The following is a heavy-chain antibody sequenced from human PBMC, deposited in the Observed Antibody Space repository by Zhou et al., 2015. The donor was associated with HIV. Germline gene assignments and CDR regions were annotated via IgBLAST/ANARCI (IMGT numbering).Heavy chain of an antibody. Sequence: QVQLVQSGAEVKKPGSSVKVSCKASGGTFSSYAISWVRQAPGQGLEWMGGIIPIFGTANYAQKFQGRVTITADESTSTAYMELSSLRSEDTAVYYCARDRITMVQGVITPNDAFDIWGQGTMVTVSS. CDR2: IIPIFGTA. CDR3: ARDRITMVQGVITPNDAFDI. V-gene: IGHV1-69*01. CDR1: GGTFSSYA. D-gene: IGHD3-10*01. J-gene: IGHJ3*02.